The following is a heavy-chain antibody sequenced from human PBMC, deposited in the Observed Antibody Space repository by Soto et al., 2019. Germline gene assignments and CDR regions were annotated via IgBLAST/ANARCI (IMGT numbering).Heavy chain of an antibody. V-gene: IGHV3-48*03. CDR3: ARGDASGY. CDR2: IDISGSAI. D-gene: IGHD2-2*01. Sequence: GGSLRLSCVASGFTFSSYEMNWVRQAPGEGLQWVSYIDISGSAIYYADSVKGRFTISRDNAKNSLYLQMNSLRAEDTALYYCARGDASGYWGQGTLVTVSS. CDR1: GFTFSSYE. J-gene: IGHJ4*02.